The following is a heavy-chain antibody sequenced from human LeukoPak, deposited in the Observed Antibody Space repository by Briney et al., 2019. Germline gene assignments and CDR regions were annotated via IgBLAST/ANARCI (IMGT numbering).Heavy chain of an antibody. CDR1: GFTFSTYW. D-gene: IGHD5-12*01. J-gene: IGHJ4*02. V-gene: IGHV3-7*05. Sequence: GGSLRLSCAASGFTFSTYWMSWVRQAPGKGLEWVANMDQDGTEKNYVDSVKGRFTISRDNAKNLLYVQMNSLRAEDTAVYYCARAMRSGYDYWGQGTLVTVSS. CDR3: ARAMRSGYDY. CDR2: MDQDGTEK.